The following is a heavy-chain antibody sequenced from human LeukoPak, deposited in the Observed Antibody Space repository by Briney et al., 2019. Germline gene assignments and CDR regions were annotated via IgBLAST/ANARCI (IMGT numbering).Heavy chain of an antibody. CDR2: ISYSGST. CDR1: GGSISSYY. J-gene: IGHJ4*02. CDR3: ARLRGDSPLYYFDY. V-gene: IGHV4-59*08. Sequence: SETLSLTCTVSGGSISSYYWNWIRQPPGKGLEWIGYISYSGSTNYNPSLKSRVTISVDTSKNRLSLKLSSVTAADTAMYYCARLRGDSPLYYFDYWGQGTLVTVSS. D-gene: IGHD3-16*01.